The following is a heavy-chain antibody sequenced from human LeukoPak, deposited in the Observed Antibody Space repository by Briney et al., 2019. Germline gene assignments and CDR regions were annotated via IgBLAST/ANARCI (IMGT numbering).Heavy chain of an antibody. J-gene: IGHJ4*02. D-gene: IGHD3-22*01. CDR2: IYTSGST. CDR3: ARDFWTYHYDSSGYPGVGFDY. V-gene: IGHV4-4*07. CDR1: GGSISSYY. Sequence: SETLSLTCTVSGGSISSYYWGWIRQPAGKGLEWIGRIYTSGSTNYNPSLKSRVTMSVDTSKNQFSLKLSSVTAADTAVYYCARDFWTYHYDSSGYPGVGFDYWGQGTLVTVSS.